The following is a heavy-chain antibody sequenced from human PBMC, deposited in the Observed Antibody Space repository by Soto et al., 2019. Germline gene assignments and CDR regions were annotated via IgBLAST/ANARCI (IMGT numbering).Heavy chain of an antibody. V-gene: IGHV3-72*01. CDR1: GITFSDHD. D-gene: IGHD3-10*01. Sequence: EVQLVESGGGLVQPGGSLRLSCAISGITFSDHDIDGVRQAAGKGLEWLGRSRTRADNYATDYAASVKGRFTFSRDDSKSSLSLQMRSLKTGDTAMYYCVLWVRGIINYWGQGTLVTVSS. CDR2: SRTRADNYAT. J-gene: IGHJ4*02. CDR3: VLWVRGIINY.